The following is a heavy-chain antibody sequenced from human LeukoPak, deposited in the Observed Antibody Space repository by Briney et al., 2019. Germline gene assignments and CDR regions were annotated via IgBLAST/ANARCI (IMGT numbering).Heavy chain of an antibody. V-gene: IGHV4-39*07. CDR1: GGSISSGSYY. J-gene: IGHJ4*02. CDR2: IYYSGST. D-gene: IGHD3-3*01. Sequence: SSETLSLTCTVAGGSISSGSYYWGWIRQPPGKGLEWIGSIYYSGSTYYNPSLKSRITVSLDTSKNQFSLKLSSVTAADTAVYYCARDKTFEVVNYFDYWGQGTLVTVSP. CDR3: ARDKTFEVVNYFDY.